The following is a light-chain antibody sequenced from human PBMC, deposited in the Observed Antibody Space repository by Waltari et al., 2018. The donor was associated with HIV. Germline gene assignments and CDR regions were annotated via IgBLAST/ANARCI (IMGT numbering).Light chain of an antibody. Sequence: EIVMTQSPATLSVSPGERATLSCRASQSVTTNLAWYQQKPGQAPRLLIYGASTRVTGIPARFSGSGSGTEFTLTISSLQSEDFAVYYCQQYNQWPPLTFGGGTKVEIK. CDR1: QSVTTN. J-gene: IGKJ4*01. CDR2: GAS. CDR3: QQYNQWPPLT. V-gene: IGKV3-15*01.